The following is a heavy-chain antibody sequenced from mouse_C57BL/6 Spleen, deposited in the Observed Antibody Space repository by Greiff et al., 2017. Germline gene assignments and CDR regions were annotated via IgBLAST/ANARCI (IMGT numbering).Heavy chain of an antibody. J-gene: IGHJ3*01. Sequence: VQLQQSGPELVKPGASVKISCKASGYTFTDYYMNWVKQSHGKSLEWIGDINPNNGGTSYNQKFKGKATLTVDKSSSTAYMELRSLTSEDSAVYYCARGGGGALFSWFAYWGQGTLVTVSA. CDR1: GYTFTDYY. V-gene: IGHV1-26*01. CDR3: ARGGGGALFSWFAY. CDR2: INPNNGGT. D-gene: IGHD1-1*02.